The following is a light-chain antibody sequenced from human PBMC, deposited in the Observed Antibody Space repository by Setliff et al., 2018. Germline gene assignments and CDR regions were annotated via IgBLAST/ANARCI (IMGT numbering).Light chain of an antibody. J-gene: IGLJ3*02. V-gene: IGLV2-14*01. Sequence: SVLAQPASMSGSPGQSITISCTGTSSDVGGYNFVSWYQQHPGKAPKVMIYEVSNRPSGVSNRFSGSKSGNTASLTISGLQAEDEADYYCSSYTTSSTWVFGGGTQLTVL. CDR3: SSYTTSSTWV. CDR2: EVS. CDR1: SSDVGGYNF.